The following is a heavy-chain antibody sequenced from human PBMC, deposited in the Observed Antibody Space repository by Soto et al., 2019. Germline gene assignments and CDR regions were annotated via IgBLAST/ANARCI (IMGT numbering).Heavy chain of an antibody. CDR3: ASHDWNGVVY. V-gene: IGHV4-39*01. J-gene: IGHJ4*02. D-gene: IGHD1-1*01. Sequence: QLQLQESGPGLVKPSETLSLTCTVSGGSISSSSYYWGWIRQPPGKGLEWIGSIYYSGSTYYNPSLXRXAXIXXDTSKNQFSLKLSSVTAADTGVYYCASHDWNGVVYWGQGTLVTVSS. CDR1: GGSISSSSYY. CDR2: IYYSGST.